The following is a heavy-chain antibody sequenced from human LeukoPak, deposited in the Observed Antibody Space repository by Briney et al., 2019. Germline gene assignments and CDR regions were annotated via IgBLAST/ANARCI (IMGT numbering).Heavy chain of an antibody. CDR1: GGTFSNYA. Sequence: ASVKVSCKASGGTFSNYAISWVRQAPGQGLEWMGRIIPIFGTANYAQKFQGRVTITTDESTSTAYMELSSLRSEDTAVYYCARDVFTGSGSYYEPGYFDYWGQGTLVTVSS. D-gene: IGHD3-10*01. J-gene: IGHJ4*02. CDR3: ARDVFTGSGSYYEPGYFDY. CDR2: IIPIFGTA. V-gene: IGHV1-69*05.